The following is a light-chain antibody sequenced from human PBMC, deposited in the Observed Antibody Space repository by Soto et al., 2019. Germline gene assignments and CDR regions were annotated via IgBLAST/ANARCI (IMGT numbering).Light chain of an antibody. V-gene: IGKV1-5*03. CDR2: RAS. CDR3: QQYNVYWS. CDR1: KSVNIW. Sequence: DVQMTQSPSTLSASVEARVTITYRASKSVNIWLAWYQQKPGRAPKLLIHRASILESGVPSRFSGSGSGTEFTLTISSLHPDDFATYYCQQYNVYWSFGPGTKVDIK. J-gene: IGKJ1*01.